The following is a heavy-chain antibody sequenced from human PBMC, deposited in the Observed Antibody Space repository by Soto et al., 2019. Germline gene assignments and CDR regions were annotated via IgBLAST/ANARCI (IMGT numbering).Heavy chain of an antibody. CDR3: AKERGTEVSATIVGDV. J-gene: IGHJ3*01. Sequence: QPXGSLTLSGVGSGFTVSNSEINWVRQAPGKGLEWISYIRHSAHIYYADAVKGRFTIYRDNAKNSVYLQMNSLRVEDTAVYYCAKERGTEVSATIVGDVWGQGILVTVSS. V-gene: IGHV3-48*03. CDR1: GFTVSNSE. D-gene: IGHD2-21*01. CDR2: IRHSAHI.